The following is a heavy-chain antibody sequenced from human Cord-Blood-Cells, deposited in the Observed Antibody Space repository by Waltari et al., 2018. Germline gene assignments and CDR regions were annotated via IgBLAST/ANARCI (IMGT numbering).Heavy chain of an antibody. CDR1: GYSISSGYY. CDR2: ICHSGGT. D-gene: IGHD3-10*01. V-gene: IGHV4-38-2*02. CDR3: ARDRRGVTRAFDI. Sequence: QVQLQESGPGLVKPSETLSLTCAVSGYSISSGYYWGWIRQPPGKGLEWSGSICHSGGTYYHPSRKNRVTRSVDTSKNQFSLKLSSVTAADTAVYYGARDRRGVTRAFDIWGQGTMVTVSS. J-gene: IGHJ3*02.